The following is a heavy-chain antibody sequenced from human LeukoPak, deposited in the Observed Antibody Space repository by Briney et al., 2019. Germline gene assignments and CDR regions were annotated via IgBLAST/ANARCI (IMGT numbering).Heavy chain of an antibody. V-gene: IGHV3-30*02. CDR2: IRYDGSNK. J-gene: IGHJ6*03. CDR3: AKCWGTNYYYMDV. Sequence: PGGSLRLSCAASGFTFSSYGMHWVRQAPGKGLEWVAFIRYDGSNKYYADSVKGRFTISRDNSKNTLYLQMNSLRAEDTAVYYCAKCWGTNYYYMDVWGKGTTVTISS. CDR1: GFTFSSYG. D-gene: IGHD3-16*01.